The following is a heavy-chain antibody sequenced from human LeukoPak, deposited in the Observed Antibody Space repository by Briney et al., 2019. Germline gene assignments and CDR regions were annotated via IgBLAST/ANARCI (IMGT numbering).Heavy chain of an antibody. CDR1: GFTFSSCG. D-gene: IGHD2-2*01. V-gene: IGHV3-64D*06. CDR2: MTSNGGST. Sequence: GGSLRLSCSASGFTFSSCGMHWVRQALGKGLEYVSSMTSNGGSTYYADSVKGRFTISRDNSKNTLFLQMSSLRAEDSAVYYCVSGYCSSTSSRFAYWGQGTLVTVSS. J-gene: IGHJ4*02. CDR3: VSGYCSSTSSRFAY.